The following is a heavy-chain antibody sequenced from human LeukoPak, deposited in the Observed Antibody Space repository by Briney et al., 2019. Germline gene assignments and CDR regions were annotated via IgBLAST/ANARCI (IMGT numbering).Heavy chain of an antibody. CDR2: IYYSAST. Sequence: GYIYYSASTNYNPSLKSRVTISVDTAKKQFSLKLSSVTAADTAVYYCARVLTGYPLSWFDPWGQGTLVTVSS. J-gene: IGHJ5*02. V-gene: IGHV4-59*01. CDR3: ARVLTGYPLSWFDP. D-gene: IGHD3-9*01.